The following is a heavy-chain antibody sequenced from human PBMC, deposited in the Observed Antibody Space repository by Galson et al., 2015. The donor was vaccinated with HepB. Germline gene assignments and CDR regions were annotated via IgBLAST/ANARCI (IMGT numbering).Heavy chain of an antibody. CDR2: INPSGGRT. CDR3: ATIRVGFCITTSCKADDFDI. CDR1: GYTFSTYY. D-gene: IGHD2-2*03. V-gene: IGHV1-46*01. J-gene: IGHJ3*02. Sequence: SVKVSCKASGYTFSTYYIHWVRQAPGQGLKWMGIINPSGGRTNYAQKFQDRVTMTRDTSTSTVYMQLSSLRSEDTAVYYCATIRVGFCITTSCKADDFDIWGQGTMVTVSS.